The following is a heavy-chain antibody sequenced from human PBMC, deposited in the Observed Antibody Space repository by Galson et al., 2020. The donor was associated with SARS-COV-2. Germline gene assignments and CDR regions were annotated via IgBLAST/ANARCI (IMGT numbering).Heavy chain of an antibody. J-gene: IGHJ4*02. CDR1: GFTFSSYA. V-gene: IGHV3-30-3*01. Sequence: GGSLRLSCAASGFTFSSYAMHWVRQAPGTGLEWVAVISYDGSNKYYADSVKGRFTISRDNSKNTLYLQMNSLRAEDTAVYYCARTYSGSYWGYFDYWGQGTLVTVSS. D-gene: IGHD1-26*01. CDR3: ARTYSGSYWGYFDY. CDR2: ISYDGSNK.